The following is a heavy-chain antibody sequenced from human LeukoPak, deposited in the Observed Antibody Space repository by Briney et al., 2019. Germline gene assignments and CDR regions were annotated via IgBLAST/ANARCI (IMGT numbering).Heavy chain of an antibody. J-gene: IGHJ5*02. CDR2: INHSGST. V-gene: IGHV4-34*01. CDR1: GGSFSGYY. D-gene: IGHD3-16*02. CDR3: ARDASGSYREGWFDP. Sequence: SETLSLTCAVYGGSFSGYYWSWIRQPPGKGLEWIGEINHSGSTKYNPSLKSRVTISVDTSKNQISLKLSSVTAADTAVYYCARDASGSYREGWFDPWGQGTQVTVSS.